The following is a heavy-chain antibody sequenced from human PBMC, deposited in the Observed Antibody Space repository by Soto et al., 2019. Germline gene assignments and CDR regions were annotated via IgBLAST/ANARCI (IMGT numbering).Heavy chain of an antibody. D-gene: IGHD3-16*01. Sequence: GGSLRLSCAASGFTFSSYSMNWVRQAPGKGLEWVSYISSSSSTIYYADSVKGRFTISRDNAKNSLYLQMNSLRDEDTAVYYCARGRGVWGRPYYFDYWGQGTLVTVSS. J-gene: IGHJ4*02. V-gene: IGHV3-48*02. CDR3: ARGRGVWGRPYYFDY. CDR1: GFTFSSYS. CDR2: ISSSSSTI.